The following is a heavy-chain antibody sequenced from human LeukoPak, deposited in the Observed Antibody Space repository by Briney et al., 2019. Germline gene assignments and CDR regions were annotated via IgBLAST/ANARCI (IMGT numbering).Heavy chain of an antibody. CDR2: ISWNSGSI. Sequence: GGSLRLSCAASGFTFDDYAMHWVRQAPGKGLEWVSGISWNSGSIGYADSVKGRFTISRDNAKNSLYLQMNSLRAEDMALYYCAKAQRGEIFGTFNAFDIWGQGTMVTVSS. CDR3: AKAQRGEIFGTFNAFDI. J-gene: IGHJ3*02. D-gene: IGHD3-3*01. CDR1: GFTFDDYA. V-gene: IGHV3-9*03.